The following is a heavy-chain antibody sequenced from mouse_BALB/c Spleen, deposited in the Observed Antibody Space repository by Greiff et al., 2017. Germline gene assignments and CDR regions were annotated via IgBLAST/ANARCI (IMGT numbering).Heavy chain of an antibody. V-gene: IGHV5-12-1*01. J-gene: IGHJ3*01. D-gene: IGHD4-1*01. CDR2: ISSGGGST. CDR1: GFAFSSYD. Sequence: EVHLVESGGGLVKPGGSLKLSCAASGFAFSSYDMSWVRQTPAKRLEWVAYISSGGGSTYYPDTVKGRFTISRDNAKNTLYLQMSSLKSEDTAMYYCARHPANWPWFAYWGQGTLVTVSA. CDR3: ARHPANWPWFAY.